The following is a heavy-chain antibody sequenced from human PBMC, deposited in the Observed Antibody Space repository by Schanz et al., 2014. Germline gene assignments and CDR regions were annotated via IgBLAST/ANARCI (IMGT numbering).Heavy chain of an antibody. CDR1: GYTFTSHG. J-gene: IGHJ6*02. CDR3: ARDPSFSMVRGVIIDSYYYGMDV. D-gene: IGHD3-10*01. Sequence: QVQLVQSGAEVKKPGASVKVSCKASGYTFTSHGISWVRQAPGQGLEWMGWINTYNGDTAYAQNMQGRVSMTTETAASTAYMELRSLRSDDTAVFYCARDPSFSMVRGVIIDSYYYGMDVWGQGTTVTVSS. CDR2: INTYNGDT. V-gene: IGHV1-18*01.